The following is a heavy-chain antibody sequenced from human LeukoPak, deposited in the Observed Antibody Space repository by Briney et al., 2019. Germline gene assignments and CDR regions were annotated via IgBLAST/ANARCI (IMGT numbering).Heavy chain of an antibody. CDR1: GYTFTGYY. J-gene: IGHJ4*02. V-gene: IGHV1-2*02. CDR2: INPNSGGT. D-gene: IGHD3-16*01. Sequence: ASVKVSCKASGYTFTGYYMHWVRQAPGQGLEWMGWINPNSGGTNYAQKFQGRVTMTRDTSISTAYMELSRLRSDDTAVYYCARDDRERAKFGGLSPPHRLDYWGQGPLVTVSS. CDR3: ARDDRERAKFGGLSPPHRLDY.